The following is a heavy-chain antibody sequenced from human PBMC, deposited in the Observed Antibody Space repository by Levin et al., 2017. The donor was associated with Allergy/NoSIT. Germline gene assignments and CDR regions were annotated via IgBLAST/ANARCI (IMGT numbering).Heavy chain of an antibody. CDR2: INPNSGGT. J-gene: IGHJ4*02. V-gene: IGHV1-2*06. Sequence: GESLKISCKASGYTFTGYYMHWVRQAPGQGLEWMGRINPNSGGTNYAQKFQGRVTMTRDTSISTAYMELSRLRSDDTAVYYCARDLETVTGNHYWGQGTLVTVSS. D-gene: IGHD1-20*01. CDR3: ARDLETVTGNHY. CDR1: GYTFTGYY.